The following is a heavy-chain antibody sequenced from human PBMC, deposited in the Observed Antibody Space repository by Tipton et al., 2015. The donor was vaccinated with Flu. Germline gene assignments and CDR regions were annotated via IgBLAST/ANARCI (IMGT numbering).Heavy chain of an antibody. CDR3: ARAVGSSSSY. D-gene: IGHD6-6*01. CDR2: IKQDGSEK. V-gene: IGHV3-7*01. CDR1: GFTFSSYW. J-gene: IGHJ4*02. Sequence: SLRLSCAASGFTFSSYWMHWVRQTPGKGLEWVANIKQDGSEKYYVDSVKGRFTISRDNAKSSLYLQMNSLRAEDTAVYYCARAVGSSSSYWGQGTLVTVSS.